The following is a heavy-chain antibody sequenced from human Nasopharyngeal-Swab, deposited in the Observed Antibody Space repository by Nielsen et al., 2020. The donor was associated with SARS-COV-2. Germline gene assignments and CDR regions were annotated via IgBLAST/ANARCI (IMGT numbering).Heavy chain of an antibody. CDR3: AKLASSSAFDH. V-gene: IGHV3-73*01. J-gene: IGHJ4*02. D-gene: IGHD6-6*01. Sequence: GESLKISCAASGFIFSDSAIHWVRQASGKGLEWVGRIRSKGNSYATEYAASVEGRFTISRDDSKNTAYLQMNSLMTEDTAVYYCAKLASSSAFDHWGQGTLVTVSS. CDR2: IRSKGNSYAT. CDR1: GFIFSDSA.